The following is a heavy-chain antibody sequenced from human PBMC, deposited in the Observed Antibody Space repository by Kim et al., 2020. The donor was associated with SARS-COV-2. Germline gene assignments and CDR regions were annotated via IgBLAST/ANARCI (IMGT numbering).Heavy chain of an antibody. D-gene: IGHD3-10*01. CDR3: ARLSWFGVGRAYYSDY. J-gene: IGHJ4*02. V-gene: IGHV4-39*01. Sequence: SETLSLTCTVSGGSISSSNYYWGWIRQPPGKGLEWIGKIYFNGIAYYNPSLKSRVTISVNTSKNQFSLKLNSVTAADTAVYYCARLSWFGVGRAYYSDYWGQGTLVTVSS. CDR1: GGSISSSNYY. CDR2: IYFNGIA.